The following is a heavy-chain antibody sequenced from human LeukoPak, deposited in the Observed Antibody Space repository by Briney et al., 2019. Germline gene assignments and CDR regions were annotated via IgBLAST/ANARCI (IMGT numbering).Heavy chain of an antibody. J-gene: IGHJ5*02. CDR1: GGSISSSSYY. Sequence: SETLSLTCTVSGGSISSSSYYWGWIRQPPGKGLEWIGGIYHSGSTYYNPSLKSRVTISVDTSKNQFSLKLSSVTAADTAVYYCARDSSGWYGLTGRKPNKAWNWFDPWGQGTLVTVSS. D-gene: IGHD6-19*01. CDR3: ARDSSGWYGLTGRKPNKAWNWFDP. V-gene: IGHV4-39*07. CDR2: IYHSGST.